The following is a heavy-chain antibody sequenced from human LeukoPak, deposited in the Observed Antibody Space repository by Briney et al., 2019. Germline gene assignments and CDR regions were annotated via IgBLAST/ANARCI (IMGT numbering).Heavy chain of an antibody. D-gene: IGHD3-3*01. CDR1: GFTSSSYS. Sequence: GRSLRLSCAASGFTSSSYSMNWVRQAPGKGLEWVSYISSSSSTIYYADSVEGRFTISRDNAKNSLYLQMNSLRAEDTAVYYFARDYDFWSGYPTYDYWGQGTLVTVSS. CDR3: ARDYDFWSGYPTYDY. J-gene: IGHJ4*02. V-gene: IGHV3-48*01. CDR2: ISSSSSTI.